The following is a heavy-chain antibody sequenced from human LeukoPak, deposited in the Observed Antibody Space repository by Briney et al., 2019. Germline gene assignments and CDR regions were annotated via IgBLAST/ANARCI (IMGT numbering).Heavy chain of an antibody. CDR2: ISGSGGST. CDR3: AKSIHYTVGHPPDY. CDR1: GFTFSSYA. Sequence: GGSLRLSCAASGFTFSSYAMSWVRQTPVKGLEWVSVISGSGGSTYYADSVKGRFTISRVNSKNTLYLQMNSLRAEDTALYYCAKSIHYTVGHPPDYWGQGTLVTVSS. J-gene: IGHJ4*02. V-gene: IGHV3-23*01. D-gene: IGHD3-3*01.